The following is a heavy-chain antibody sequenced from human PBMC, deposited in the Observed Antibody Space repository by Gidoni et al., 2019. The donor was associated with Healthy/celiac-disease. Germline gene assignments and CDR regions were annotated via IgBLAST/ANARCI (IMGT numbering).Heavy chain of an antibody. J-gene: IGHJ4*02. CDR2: ISWNSGSI. CDR3: AKDIEGRYYDSSGHFDY. Sequence: EVQLVESGGGLVQPGRSLRLSCAASGFTFADYAMHWVRQAPGKGLEWVSGISWNSGSIGYADSVKGRFTISRDNAKNSLYLQMNSLRAEDTALYYCAKDIEGRYYDSSGHFDYWGQGTLVTVSS. D-gene: IGHD3-22*01. CDR1: GFTFADYA. V-gene: IGHV3-9*01.